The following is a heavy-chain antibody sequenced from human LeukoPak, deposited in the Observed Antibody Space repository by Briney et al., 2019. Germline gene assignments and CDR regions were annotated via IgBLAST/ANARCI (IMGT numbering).Heavy chain of an antibody. CDR1: GFTFSSYA. CDR3: AKDPRRDGYNSYFDY. D-gene: IGHD5-12*01. V-gene: IGHV3-23*01. Sequence: PGGSLRLSCAASGFTFSSYAMSWVRQAPGKGLEWVSAISGSGGSTYYADSVKGRFTTSRDNSKNTLYLQMNSLRAEDTAVYYCAKDPRRDGYNSYFDYWGQGTLVTVSS. J-gene: IGHJ4*02. CDR2: ISGSGGST.